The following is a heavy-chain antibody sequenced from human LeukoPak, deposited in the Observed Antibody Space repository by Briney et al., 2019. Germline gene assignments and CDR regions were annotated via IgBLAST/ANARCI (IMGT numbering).Heavy chain of an antibody. J-gene: IGHJ4*02. Sequence: GGSLRLSCAASGFTFSDFYMSWIRQAPGKGLESVSYISGSSSNTNYADSVKGRFTISRDNDKNSLYLQMNSLRAEDTAVYYCTRHPAEGDYWGQGTLVTVSS. D-gene: IGHD2-15*01. CDR2: ISGSSSNT. CDR1: GFTFSDFY. V-gene: IGHV3-11*03. CDR3: TRHPAEGDY.